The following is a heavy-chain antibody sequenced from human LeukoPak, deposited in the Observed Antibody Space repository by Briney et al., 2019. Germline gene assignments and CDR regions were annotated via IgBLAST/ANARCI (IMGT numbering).Heavy chain of an antibody. Sequence: SGTLSLTCAVSGYSISSGYYWGWIRQPPGKGLEWIGSIYHSGSTYYNPSLKSRVTISVDTSKNQFSLKLSSVTAADTAVYYCARAPPRGYSYGSSALDYWGQGTLVTVSS. CDR1: GYSISSGYY. V-gene: IGHV4-38-2*01. D-gene: IGHD5-18*01. CDR3: ARAPPRGYSYGSSALDY. CDR2: IYHSGST. J-gene: IGHJ4*02.